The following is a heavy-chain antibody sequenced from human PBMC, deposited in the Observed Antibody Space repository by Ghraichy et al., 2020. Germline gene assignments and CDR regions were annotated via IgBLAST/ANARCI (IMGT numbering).Heavy chain of an antibody. CDR1: GFTFRRSA. CDR2: IAGNGDKT. J-gene: IGHJ6*02. V-gene: IGHV3-64*01. D-gene: IGHD3/OR15-3a*01. Sequence: GGSLRLSCAASGFTFRRSAMHWVRQAPGKGLEYVSAIAGNGDKTYYATSVKGRFTISRDNSNNTLYLQMGSLRPEDMGVYYCARWSSPTMDDFDYNGMDVWGQGTTVTVSS. CDR3: ARWSSPTMDDFDYNGMDV.